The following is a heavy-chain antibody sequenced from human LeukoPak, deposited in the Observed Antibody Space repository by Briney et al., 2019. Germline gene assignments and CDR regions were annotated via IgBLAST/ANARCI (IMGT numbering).Heavy chain of an antibody. J-gene: IGHJ4*02. D-gene: IGHD1-26*01. CDR2: NYYSRKT. CDR3: ARGLVGDNYFDY. Sequence: PSETLSLTCTVSGGSISSLDYYWIWIPQPPGQVLELIRHNYYSRKTYYNPSLRSRVTISVDTSKNQFSLKLSSVTAADTAVYYCARGLVGDNYFDYWGQGTLVTVSS. V-gene: IGHV4-30-4*01. CDR1: GGSISSLDYY.